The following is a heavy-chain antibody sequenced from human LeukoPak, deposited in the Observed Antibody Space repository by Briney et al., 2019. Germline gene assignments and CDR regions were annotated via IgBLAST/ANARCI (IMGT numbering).Heavy chain of an antibody. Sequence: GGSLRLSCAASGFTFSNYGMSWVRQAPGKGLEWVAVISYDGSNKYYADSVKGRFTISRDNSKNTLYLQMNSLRAEDTAVYYCAKGLRWFGDFYFNFFDYWGQGILVTVSS. CDR1: GFTFSNYG. J-gene: IGHJ4*02. CDR3: AKGLRWFGDFYFNFFDY. CDR2: ISYDGSNK. D-gene: IGHD3-10*01. V-gene: IGHV3-30*18.